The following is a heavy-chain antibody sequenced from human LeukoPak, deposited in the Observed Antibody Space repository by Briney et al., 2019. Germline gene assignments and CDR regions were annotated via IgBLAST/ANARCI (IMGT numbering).Heavy chain of an antibody. D-gene: IGHD3-16*01. Sequence: ASAKVSCKASGYTFTGYYMHWVRQAPGQGLEWMGWISTCNGDTNYAQKLQGRVTMTTDTSTSTAYMELRSLRSDDTAVYYCAREGLGELTLDYWGQGTLVTVSS. CDR3: AREGLGELTLDY. J-gene: IGHJ4*02. V-gene: IGHV1-18*04. CDR1: GYTFTGYY. CDR2: ISTCNGDT.